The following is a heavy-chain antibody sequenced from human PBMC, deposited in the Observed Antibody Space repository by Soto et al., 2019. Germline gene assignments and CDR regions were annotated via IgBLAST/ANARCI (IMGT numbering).Heavy chain of an antibody. CDR3: ARDQEDSSGPNFDY. CDR2: IYYGGST. CDR1: GGSISSGNYY. J-gene: IGHJ4*02. V-gene: IGHV4-30-4*01. Sequence: QVQLQESGPGLVKPSQTLSLTCTVSGGSISSGNYYWSWIRQPPGKGLEWIGYIYYGGSTYYNPSLKSRVTISLDTSKNQFSLKLSSVTAADTAVYYCARDQEDSSGPNFDYWGQGTLVTVSS. D-gene: IGHD3-22*01.